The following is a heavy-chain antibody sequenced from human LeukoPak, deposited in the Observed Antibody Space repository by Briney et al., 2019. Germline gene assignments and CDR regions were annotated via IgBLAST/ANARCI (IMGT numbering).Heavy chain of an antibody. J-gene: IGHJ4*02. CDR1: GFTFCSYA. D-gene: IGHD6-19*01. V-gene: IGHV3-23*01. CDR3: AKDRRIAVAGTTFDY. Sequence: PGGSLRLSCAASGFTFCSYAMSWVRQAPGKGLEWVSAISGSGGSTYYADSVKGRFTISRDNSKNTLYLQMNSLRAEDTAVYYCAKDRRIAVAGTTFDYWGQGTLVTVSS. CDR2: ISGSGGST.